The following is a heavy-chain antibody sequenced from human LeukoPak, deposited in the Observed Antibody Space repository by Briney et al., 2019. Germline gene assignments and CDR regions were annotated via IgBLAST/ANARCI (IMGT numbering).Heavy chain of an antibody. Sequence: PGGSLRLSCAVSGFTFSSYWKHWVRQAPGEGLLWVSRINSDGSSTSYADSVKGRFTISRDNAKNTLYLQMNSLRAEDTAVYYCSRARGYYYYMDVWGKGTTVTVSS. CDR1: GFTFSSYW. CDR3: SRARGYYYYMDV. J-gene: IGHJ6*03. CDR2: INSDGSST. V-gene: IGHV3-74*01.